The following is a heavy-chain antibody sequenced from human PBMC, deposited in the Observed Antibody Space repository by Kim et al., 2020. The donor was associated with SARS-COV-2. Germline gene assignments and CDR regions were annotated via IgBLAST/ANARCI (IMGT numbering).Heavy chain of an antibody. V-gene: IGHV3-64D*06. Sequence: GGSLRLSCSASGFTFSSYAMHWVRQAPGKGLEYVSAISINGGSTYYADSVKGRFTISRDNSKNTLYLQMSSLRAEDTAVYYCVKDYMWGQLWAFDYWGQGTLVNVPS. D-gene: IGHD5-18*01. J-gene: IGHJ4*02. CDR1: GFTFSSYA. CDR3: VKDYMWGQLWAFDY. CDR2: ISINGGST.